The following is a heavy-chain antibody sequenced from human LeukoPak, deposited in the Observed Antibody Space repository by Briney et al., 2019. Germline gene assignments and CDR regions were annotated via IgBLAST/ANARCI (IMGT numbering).Heavy chain of an antibody. CDR2: ISAGGGTT. J-gene: IGHJ4*02. Sequence: GGSLRLSCAASGFPFSSYAINWVRQAPGKGLEWVSSISAGGGTTYYADSVRGRFTISRDNPKNTLYLQVNSLRAEDTAVYYCAKGPSWPYYFDYWGQGTLVSVS. V-gene: IGHV3-23*01. D-gene: IGHD3-10*01. CDR3: AKGPSWPYYFDY. CDR1: GFPFSSYA.